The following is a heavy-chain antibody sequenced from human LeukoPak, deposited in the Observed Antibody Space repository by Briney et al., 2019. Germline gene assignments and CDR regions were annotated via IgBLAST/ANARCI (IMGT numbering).Heavy chain of an antibody. J-gene: IGHJ4*02. CDR3: AKAKALRGYSYGSPFDY. CDR2: ISWNSGSI. D-gene: IGHD5-18*01. CDR1: GFTFDDYA. Sequence: GGSLRLSCAASGFTFDDYAMHWVRQAPGKGLEWVSGISWNSGSIGYADSVKGRFTISRDNAKNSLYLQMNSLRAEDTALYYCAKAKALRGYSYGSPFDYWGQGTLVTVSS. V-gene: IGHV3-9*01.